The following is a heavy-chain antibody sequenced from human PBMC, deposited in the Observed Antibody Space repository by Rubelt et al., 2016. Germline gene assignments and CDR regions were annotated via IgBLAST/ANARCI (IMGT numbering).Heavy chain of an antibody. V-gene: IGHV1-2*02. Sequence: QVQLVQSGAEVKKPGASVKVSCKASGYTFTGYYMHWVRQAPGQGLEWMGWINPNSGGTNYAQKFQGRVAMTRDTATSTAYMELRSRGSDDTAVYYCARCYGSGSYGNGFDPWGQGTLVTVSS. CDR1: GYTFTGYY. D-gene: IGHD3-10*01. CDR3: ARCYGSGSYGNGFDP. CDR2: INPNSGGT. J-gene: IGHJ5*02.